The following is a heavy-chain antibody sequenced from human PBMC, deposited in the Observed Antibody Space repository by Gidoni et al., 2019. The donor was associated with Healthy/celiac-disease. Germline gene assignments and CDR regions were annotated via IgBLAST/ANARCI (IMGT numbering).Heavy chain of an antibody. CDR3: ASIGPAAIPLDGMDV. CDR1: GFTFSSYG. Sequence: QVQLVESGGGVVQPGRSLRLSCAASGFTFSSYGMHWVRQAPGKGLEWVAVIWYDGSNKYYADSVKGRFTISRDNSKNTLYLQMNSLRAEDTAVYYCASIGPAAIPLDGMDVWGQGTTVTVSS. J-gene: IGHJ6*02. CDR2: IWYDGSNK. D-gene: IGHD2-2*02. V-gene: IGHV3-33*01.